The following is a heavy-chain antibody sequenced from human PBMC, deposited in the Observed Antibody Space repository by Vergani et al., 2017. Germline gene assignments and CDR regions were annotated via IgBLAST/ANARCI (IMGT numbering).Heavy chain of an antibody. Sequence: EVQLLESGGGLVQPGGSLRLSCAASGFTFSSYAMNWVRQAPGKGLEWVSYISSSGSTIYYADSVKGRFTISRDNAKNSLYLQMNSLRAEDTAVYYCARNDYGDRGERYFDLWGRGTLVTVSS. CDR3: ARNDYGDRGERYFDL. J-gene: IGHJ2*01. CDR1: GFTFSSYA. V-gene: IGHV3-48*03. CDR2: ISSSGSTI. D-gene: IGHD4-17*01.